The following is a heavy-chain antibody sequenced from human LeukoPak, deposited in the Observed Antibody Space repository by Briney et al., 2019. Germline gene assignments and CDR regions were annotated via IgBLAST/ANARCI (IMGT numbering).Heavy chain of an antibody. V-gene: IGHV3-23*01. J-gene: IGHJ4*02. Sequence: GGSLRLSCAASGFTFSNHGMNWVRQAPGKGLEWLSGVSPPGGGTYYADSVKGRFTISRDDSKNTLSLQMNSLRVEDTTTYYCARDLAWGAFDYWGQGTLVTVSS. CDR2: VSPPGGGT. D-gene: IGHD7-27*01. CDR3: ARDLAWGAFDY. CDR1: GFTFSNHG.